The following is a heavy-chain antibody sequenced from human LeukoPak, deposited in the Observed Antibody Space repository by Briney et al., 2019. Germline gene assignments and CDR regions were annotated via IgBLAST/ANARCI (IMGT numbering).Heavy chain of an antibody. CDR3: ARGVVAATFYYYMDV. CDR1: GYTFTGYF. Sequence: ASVKVSCKPSGYTFTGYFIQWVRQAPGQGLEWMGWLNPSSGGTNYPQKFQGRVTMSRDTSLSTAYMEVSGLTSDDTAVYYCARGVVAATFYYYMDVWGKGTTVTVAS. CDR2: LNPSSGGT. V-gene: IGHV1-2*02. J-gene: IGHJ6*03. D-gene: IGHD2-15*01.